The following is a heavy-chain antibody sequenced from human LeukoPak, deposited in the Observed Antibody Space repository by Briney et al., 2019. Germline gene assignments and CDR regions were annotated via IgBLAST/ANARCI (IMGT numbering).Heavy chain of an antibody. J-gene: IGHJ4*02. CDR2: IYYSGST. Sequence: SETLSLTCTVSGGSISSGGYYWSWIRQHPGTGLEWIGYIYYSGSTYYNPSLKSRVTISVDTSKNQFPLKLSSVTAADTAVYYCARDQAGVFDYWGQGTLVTVSS. CDR1: GGSISSGGYY. D-gene: IGHD6-19*01. CDR3: ARDQAGVFDY. V-gene: IGHV4-31*03.